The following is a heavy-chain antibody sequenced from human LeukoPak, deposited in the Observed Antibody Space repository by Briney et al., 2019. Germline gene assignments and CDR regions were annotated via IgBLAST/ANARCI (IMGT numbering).Heavy chain of an antibody. V-gene: IGHV4-59*01. J-gene: IGHJ4*02. CDR1: GGSISSYY. CDR2: LYYSGST. CDR3: ARDTSSWPTLEY. Sequence: SETLSLTCTVSGGSISSYYWSWIRQPPGKGLEWIGHLYYSGSTYYNPSPKSRVTISVDASKNQFSLKVSYVTAADTAVYYCARDTSSWPTLEYWGQGTLVTVSS. D-gene: IGHD6-13*01.